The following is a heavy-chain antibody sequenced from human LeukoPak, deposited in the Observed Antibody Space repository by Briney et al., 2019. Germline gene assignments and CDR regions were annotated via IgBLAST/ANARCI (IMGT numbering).Heavy chain of an antibody. CDR1: GGSISSSSYY. CDR2: IYYSGST. CDR3: ARADWLPPFDI. Sequence: PSETLSLTCTVSGGSISSSSYYWGWIRQPPGKGLEWIGSIYYSGSTYYNPSLKSRVTISVDTSKNQFSLKLSSVTAADTAVYYCARADWLPPFDIWGQGTMVTVSS. D-gene: IGHD3/OR15-3a*01. J-gene: IGHJ3*02. V-gene: IGHV4-39*01.